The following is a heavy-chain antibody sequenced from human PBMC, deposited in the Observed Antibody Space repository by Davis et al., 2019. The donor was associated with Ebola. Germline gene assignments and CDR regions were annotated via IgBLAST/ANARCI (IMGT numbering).Heavy chain of an antibody. CDR2: IKQDGSEK. J-gene: IGHJ6*02. Sequence: GGSLRLSCAASGFTFSSYWMSWVRQAPGKGLEWVANIKQDGSEKYYVDSVKGRFTISRDNAKNSLYLQMNSLRAEDTAVYYCARGRLTYYYYGMDVWGQGTTVTVSS. CDR3: ARGRLTYYYYGMDV. CDR1: GFTFSSYW. V-gene: IGHV3-7*03. D-gene: IGHD2-8*01.